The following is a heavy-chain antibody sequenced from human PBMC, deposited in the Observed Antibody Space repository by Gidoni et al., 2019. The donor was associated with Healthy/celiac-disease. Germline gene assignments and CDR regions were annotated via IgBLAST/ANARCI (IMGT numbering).Heavy chain of an antibody. CDR2: IIPIFGTA. V-gene: IGHV1-69*01. J-gene: IGHJ3*02. Sequence: QVQLVQSGAEAKKPGSSVKVSCKASGGTFSSYAISRVRQAPGQGLEWMGGIIPIFGTANYAQKFQGRVTITADESTSTAYMELSSLRSEDTAVYYCARGVEMATNDAFDIWGQGTMVTVSS. CDR3: ARGVEMATNDAFDI. CDR1: GGTFSSYA. D-gene: IGHD5-12*01.